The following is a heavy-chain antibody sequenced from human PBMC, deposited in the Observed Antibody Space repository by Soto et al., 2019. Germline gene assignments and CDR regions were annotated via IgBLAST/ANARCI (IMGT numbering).Heavy chain of an antibody. V-gene: IGHV4-39*02. CDR1: GDSITSNSYF. CDR3: AREGTVTTNDWFAL. J-gene: IGHJ5*02. Sequence: PSETLSLTCTVSGDSITSNSYFWAWIRQPPGKGLEWIGSIYYSGTTYYNPSLKSRVTISVDRSKNQFSLKLSSVTAADTAVYYCAREGTVTTNDWFALWGQGTLVTVS. D-gene: IGHD4-17*01. CDR2: IYYSGTT.